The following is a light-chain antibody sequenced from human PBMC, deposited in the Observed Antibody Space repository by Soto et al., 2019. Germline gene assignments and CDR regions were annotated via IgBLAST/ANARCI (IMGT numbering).Light chain of an antibody. CDR2: AAS. CDR1: RGISSY. CDR3: QQLNSYRIT. J-gene: IGKJ5*01. Sequence: DIQMTQSTSSLPASVGDRVTITCRASRGISSYLAWYQQKPGKAPKLLIYAASTLHTGVPSRFSGSGSGTEFTLTISSLQPEDFATYYCQQLNSYRITFGQVTRLEI. V-gene: IGKV1-9*01.